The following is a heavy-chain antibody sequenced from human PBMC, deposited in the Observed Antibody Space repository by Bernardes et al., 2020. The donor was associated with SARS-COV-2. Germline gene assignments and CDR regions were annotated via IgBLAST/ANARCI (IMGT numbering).Heavy chain of an antibody. CDR1: GFTFSSYA. CDR3: AKEGGIAARLDYYYGLDV. Sequence: GSLRLSCAASGFTFSSYAMSWVRQAPGKGLEWVSAISGSGAAIYYADSLKGRFTISRDNSKNTLYLQMHSLRAVDTAVYYCAKEGGIAARLDYYYGLDVWGQGTTVTV. V-gene: IGHV3-23*01. CDR2: ISGSGAAI. J-gene: IGHJ6*02. D-gene: IGHD6-6*01.